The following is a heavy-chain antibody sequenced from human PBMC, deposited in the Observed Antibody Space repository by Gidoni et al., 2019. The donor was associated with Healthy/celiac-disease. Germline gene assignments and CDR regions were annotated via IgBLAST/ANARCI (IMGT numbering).Heavy chain of an antibody. CDR1: GFTVRIYY. CDR3: ARGQDGSGSYVVYYYGMDV. J-gene: IGHJ6*02. D-gene: IGHD3-10*01. CDR2: IYSGGST. Sequence: EVQLVESGGGLVQPWGSLRLSFAASGFTVRIYYLSWVRQAQGKGLEWVSVIYSGGSTYYGNSVKGRCTISRDNSKNTLYLQMNSLRAEDTAVYYGARGQDGSGSYVVYYYGMDVWGQGTTVTVSS. V-gene: IGHV3-66*01.